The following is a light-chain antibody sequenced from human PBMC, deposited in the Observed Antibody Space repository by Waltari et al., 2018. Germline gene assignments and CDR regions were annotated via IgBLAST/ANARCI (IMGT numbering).Light chain of an antibody. V-gene: IGLV1-51*01. J-gene: IGLJ2*01. CDR1: GGNF. Sequence: QSVLTQPPSVSAAPGQKVTISCPGSGGNFFSWFQQFAGAAPRLIIYDDKKRAPGIPDRFSASRSGASATLGITGLQTGDEADYYCGTWDSSLDSVVFGGGTKVTVL. CDR2: DDK. CDR3: GTWDSSLDSVV.